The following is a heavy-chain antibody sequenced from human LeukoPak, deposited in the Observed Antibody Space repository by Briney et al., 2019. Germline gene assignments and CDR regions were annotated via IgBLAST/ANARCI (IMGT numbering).Heavy chain of an antibody. V-gene: IGHV4-59*08. CDR3: ARRITMVRGSFFDY. Sequence: SETLSLTCTVSGGSISSYYWSWIRQPPGKGLEWIGYVYYSGSTNYNPSLKSRVIISVDTSENQFSLKLSSVTAADTAVYYCARRITMVRGSFFDYWGQGTLVTVSS. J-gene: IGHJ4*02. CDR1: GGSISSYY. D-gene: IGHD3-10*01. CDR2: VYYSGST.